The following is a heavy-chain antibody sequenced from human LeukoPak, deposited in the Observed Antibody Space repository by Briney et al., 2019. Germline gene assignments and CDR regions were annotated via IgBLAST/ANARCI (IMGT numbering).Heavy chain of an antibody. D-gene: IGHD6-19*01. J-gene: IGHJ5*02. V-gene: IGHV1-3*01. CDR1: GYTFTSYA. Sequence: ASVKVSCKASGYTFTSYAMHWVRQAPGQRLEWMGWINAGNGNTKYSQKFQGRVTITRDTSASTAYMELSSLRSEDTAVYYCARDGGSSGWYRWFDPWGQGTLVTVSS. CDR3: ARDGGSSGWYRWFDP. CDR2: INAGNGNT.